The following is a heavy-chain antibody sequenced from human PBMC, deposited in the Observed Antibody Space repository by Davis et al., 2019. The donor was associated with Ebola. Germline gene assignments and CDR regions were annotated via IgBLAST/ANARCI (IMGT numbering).Heavy chain of an antibody. CDR1: GFTFSDYE. Sequence: PGGSLRLSCEASGFTFSDYEMNWVRQAPGKGLAWVSYITDNSSAVYYAGPVTGRFTISRDNAKNSLDLQMNSLRAEDTAAYYCARGSGYIEDSSFDSWGQGILVTVSS. V-gene: IGHV3-48*03. J-gene: IGHJ4*02. CDR3: ARGSGYIEDSSFDS. CDR2: ITDNSSAV. D-gene: IGHD6-13*01.